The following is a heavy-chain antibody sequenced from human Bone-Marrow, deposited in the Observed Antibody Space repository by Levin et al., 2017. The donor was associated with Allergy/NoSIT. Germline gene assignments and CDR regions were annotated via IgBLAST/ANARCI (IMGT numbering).Heavy chain of an antibody. CDR3: ARDTRTVTTADGFDI. J-gene: IGHJ3*02. Sequence: PSETLSLTCTVSGGSISSYYWSWIRQPPGKGLEWIGYIYYSGSTNYNPSLKSRVTISVDTSKNQFSLKLSSVTAADTAVYYCARDTRTVTTADGFDIWGQGTMVTVSS. CDR1: GGSISSYY. CDR2: IYYSGST. V-gene: IGHV4-59*01. D-gene: IGHD4-17*01.